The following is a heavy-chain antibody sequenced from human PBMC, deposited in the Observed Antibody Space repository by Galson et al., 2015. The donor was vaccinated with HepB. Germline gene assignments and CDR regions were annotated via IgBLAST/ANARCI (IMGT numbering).Heavy chain of an antibody. J-gene: IGHJ4*02. V-gene: IGHV1-46*01. CDR2: INPSGGST. CDR1: GYSFTTYY. CDR3: ARDLIGYIGL. D-gene: IGHD5-24*01. Sequence: LVKVSCKASGYSFTTYYMHWVRQAPGQGLEWMGIINPSGGSTSYAQKFQGRVTMTRDTSTSTVYMELSSLRSEDTAVYFCARDLIGYIGLWGQGTLVTVSS.